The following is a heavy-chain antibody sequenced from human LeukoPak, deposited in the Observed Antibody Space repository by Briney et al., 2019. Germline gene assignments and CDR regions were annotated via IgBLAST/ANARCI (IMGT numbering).Heavy chain of an antibody. CDR1: GFTFSSYA. CDR3: AKSSGLYGGNPRVPEYFQH. Sequence: PGGSLRLSCAASGFTFSSYAMSWVRQAPGKGLEWVSAIRGSGGSTYYADSVKGRFTISRDNSKNTLYLQMNSLRAEDTAVYYCAKSSGLYGGNPRVPEYFQHWGQGTLVTVSS. J-gene: IGHJ1*01. V-gene: IGHV3-23*01. D-gene: IGHD4-23*01. CDR2: IRGSGGST.